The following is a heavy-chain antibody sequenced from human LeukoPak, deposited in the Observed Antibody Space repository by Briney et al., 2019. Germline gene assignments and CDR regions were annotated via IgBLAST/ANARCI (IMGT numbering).Heavy chain of an antibody. V-gene: IGHV1-18*01. J-gene: IGHJ4*02. D-gene: IGHD3-22*01. CDR2: ISAYNGNT. CDR3: ARDQGYDSSGYYYAFDY. CDR1: GGTFSSYA. Sequence: ASVKVSCKASGGTFSSYAISWVRQAPAQGLEWMGGISAYNGNTNFAQKLQGRVTMTTDTSTSTAYMELRSLRSDDTAVYYCARDQGYDSSGYYYAFDYWGQGTLVTVSS.